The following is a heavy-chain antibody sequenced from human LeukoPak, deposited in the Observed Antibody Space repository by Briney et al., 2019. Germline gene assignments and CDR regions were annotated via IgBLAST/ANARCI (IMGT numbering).Heavy chain of an antibody. CDR1: GGSISSYY. V-gene: IGHV4-4*07. CDR3: ARARYFPGRYYYYYMDV. D-gene: IGHD3-9*01. J-gene: IGHJ6*03. CDR2: IYTSGST. Sequence: SETLSLTCTVSGGSISSYYWSWIRRPAGKGLEWIGRIYTSGSTNYNPSLKSRVTMSVDTSKNQFSLKLSSVTAADTAVYYCARARYFPGRYYYYYMDVWGKGTTVTVSS.